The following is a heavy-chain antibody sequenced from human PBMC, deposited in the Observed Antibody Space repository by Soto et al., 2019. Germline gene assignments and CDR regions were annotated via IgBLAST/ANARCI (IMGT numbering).Heavy chain of an antibody. Sequence: QVQLVESGGGVVQPGRSLRLSCAASGFTFRDYGMNWVRQAPGRGLEWVAVISYDGLNKFYSDSVKGRFAISRDNSKNTVYLQLNSLRTEDTAVYYCAKVGGSASLSVSQGQYYFDYWGQGTLVTVSP. CDR1: GFTFRDYG. D-gene: IGHD3-16*01. V-gene: IGHV3-30*18. J-gene: IGHJ4*02. CDR3: AKVGGSASLSVSQGQYYFDY. CDR2: ISYDGLNK.